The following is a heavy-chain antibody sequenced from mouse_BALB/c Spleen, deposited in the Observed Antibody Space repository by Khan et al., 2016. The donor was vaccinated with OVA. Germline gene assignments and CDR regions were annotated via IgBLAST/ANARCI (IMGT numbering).Heavy chain of an antibody. Sequence: VQLQESGPGLVAPSQSLSITCTVSGFSLTSYGVHWVRQPPGKGLEWLGVIWAGGGTNYNSALMSRLGISKDNSKSQVFLKRNSLPTDDTAMYYCARLADIWGQGTTLTVSS. CDR1: GFSLTSYG. CDR3: ARLADI. V-gene: IGHV2-9*02. D-gene: IGHD1-3*01. J-gene: IGHJ2*01. CDR2: IWAGGGT.